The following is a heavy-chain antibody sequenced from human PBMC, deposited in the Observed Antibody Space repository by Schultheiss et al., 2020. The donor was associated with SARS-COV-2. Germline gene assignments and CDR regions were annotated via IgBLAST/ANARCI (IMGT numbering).Heavy chain of an antibody. CDR1: GGSISSGGYY. Sequence: SETLSLTCTVSGGSISSGGYYWSWIRQHPGKGLEWIGYIYYSGSTYYNPSLKSRVTMSVDTSKNQFSLKLSSVTAADTAVYYCARDPLHVDTAMAPHLDVWGQGTTVTVSS. D-gene: IGHD5-18*01. CDR2: IYYSGST. J-gene: IGHJ6*02. V-gene: IGHV4-31*03. CDR3: ARDPLHVDTAMAPHLDV.